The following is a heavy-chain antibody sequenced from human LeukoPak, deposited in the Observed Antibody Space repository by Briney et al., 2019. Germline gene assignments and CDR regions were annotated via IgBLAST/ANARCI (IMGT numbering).Heavy chain of an antibody. V-gene: IGHV3-30*03. CDR2: ISYDGSNK. CDR1: GFTFSSYG. Sequence: GGSLRLSCAASGFTFSSYGMHWVRQAPGKGLEWVAVISYDGSNKYYADSVKGRFTISRDNSKNTLYLQMNSLRAEDTAVYYCARFLDGYNPKLHHFDYWGQGTLVTVSS. CDR3: ARFLDGYNPKLHHFDY. J-gene: IGHJ4*02. D-gene: IGHD5-24*01.